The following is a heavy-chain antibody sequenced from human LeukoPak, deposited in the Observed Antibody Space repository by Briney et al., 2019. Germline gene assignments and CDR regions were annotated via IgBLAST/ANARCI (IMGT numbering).Heavy chain of an antibody. CDR1: GYIFTSYG. J-gene: IGHJ3*02. CDR2: ISAYNGNT. D-gene: IGHD7-27*01. Sequence: ASVNVSCKASGYIFTSYGSGWVRQARGPGLVWMGWISAYNGNTNYAQKLQGRVTMTTDTSTSTAYMELRCLRSDDTAVYYCAREAHWGAFDIWGQGTMVTVSS. CDR3: AREAHWGAFDI. V-gene: IGHV1-18*01.